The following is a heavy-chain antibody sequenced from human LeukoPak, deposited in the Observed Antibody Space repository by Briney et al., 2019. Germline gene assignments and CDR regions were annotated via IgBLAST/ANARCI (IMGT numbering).Heavy chain of an antibody. CDR1: GGSISSSSYY. Sequence: SETLSLTCTVSGGSISSSSYYWGWIRQPPGKGLEWIGEIYHSGSTNYNPSLKSRVTISVDKSKNQFSLKLSSVTAADTAVYYCARGRTMVRGVIPDWGQGTLVTVSS. J-gene: IGHJ4*02. V-gene: IGHV4-39*07. CDR2: IYHSGST. D-gene: IGHD3-10*01. CDR3: ARGRTMVRGVIPD.